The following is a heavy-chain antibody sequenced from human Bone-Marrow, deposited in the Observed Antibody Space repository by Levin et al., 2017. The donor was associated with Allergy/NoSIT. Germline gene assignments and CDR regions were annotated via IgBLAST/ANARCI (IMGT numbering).Heavy chain of an antibody. CDR2: IYYNGDT. D-gene: IGHD3-10*01. CDR1: GGSISSTGSY. V-gene: IGHV4-31*03. CDR3: ARLPRAGEPPDAFDS. J-gene: IGHJ3*02. Sequence: SETLSLTCTVSGGSISSTGSYWTWIRQHPGKGLEYIGYIYYNGDTYYNPSLKSRVTISVDTSRNQFSLRVNSVTAADTAVYFCARLPRAGEPPDAFDSWGQGTMVTVSS.